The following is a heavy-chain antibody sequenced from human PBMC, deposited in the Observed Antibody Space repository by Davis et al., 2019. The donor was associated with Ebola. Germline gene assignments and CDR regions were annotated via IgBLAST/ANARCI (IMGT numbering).Heavy chain of an antibody. CDR3: AKVSPYYDFWSGYRRFDY. Sequence: GESLKISCAASGFTFSSYAMSWVRQAPGKGLEWVSAISGSGGSTYYADSVKSRFTISRDNSKNTLYLQMNSLRAEDTALYYCAKVSPYYDFWSGYRRFDYWGQGTLVTVSS. D-gene: IGHD3-3*01. CDR1: GFTFSSYA. V-gene: IGHV3-23*01. J-gene: IGHJ4*02. CDR2: ISGSGGST.